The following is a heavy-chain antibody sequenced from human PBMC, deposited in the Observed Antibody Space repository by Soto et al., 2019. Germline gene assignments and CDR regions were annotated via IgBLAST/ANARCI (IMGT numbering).Heavy chain of an antibody. CDR2: INHSGST. Sequence: QVPLQQWGAGLLKPSETLSLTCAVYGGSFSGYYWSWIRQPPGKGLEWIGEINHSGSTNYNPSLKSRVTISVDTSKNQFSLKLSSVTAADTAVYYCASGKTVTTKLFDYWGQGTLVTVSS. D-gene: IGHD4-4*01. CDR1: GGSFSGYY. J-gene: IGHJ4*02. V-gene: IGHV4-34*01. CDR3: ASGKTVTTKLFDY.